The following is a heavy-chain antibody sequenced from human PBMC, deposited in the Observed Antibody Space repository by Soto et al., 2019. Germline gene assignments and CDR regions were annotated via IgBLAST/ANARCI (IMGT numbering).Heavy chain of an antibody. CDR1: GFTFSSYA. D-gene: IGHD3-3*01. CDR2: ISGSGGST. J-gene: IGHJ6*02. CDR3: AKSYNGVFWSGYYTDYYYGRDV. Sequence: GGSLRLSCAASGFTFSSYAMSWVRQAPGKGLEWVSAISGSGGSTYYADSVKGRFTISRDNSKNTLYLQMNSLRAEDTAVYYCAKSYNGVFWSGYYTDYYYGRDVGGQGTTVTVSS. V-gene: IGHV3-23*01.